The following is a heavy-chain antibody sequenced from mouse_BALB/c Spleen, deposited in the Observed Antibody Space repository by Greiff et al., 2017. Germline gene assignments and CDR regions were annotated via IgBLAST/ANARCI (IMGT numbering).Heavy chain of an antibody. Sequence: EVKLMESGGGLVQPGGSLKLSCAASGFTFSSYGMSWVRQTPDKRLELVATINSNGGSTYYPDSVKGRFTISRDNAKNTLYLQMSSLKSEDTAMYYCARGRRGAMDYWGQGTSVTVSS. J-gene: IGHJ4*01. V-gene: IGHV5-6-3*01. CDR1: GFTFSSYG. CDR3: ARGRRGAMDY. CDR2: INSNGGST.